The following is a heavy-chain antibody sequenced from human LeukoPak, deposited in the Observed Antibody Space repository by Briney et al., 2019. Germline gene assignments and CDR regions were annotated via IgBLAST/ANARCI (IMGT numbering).Heavy chain of an antibody. J-gene: IGHJ4*02. D-gene: IGHD3-22*01. CDR2: INPNSGGT. CDR1: GYTFTGYY. V-gene: IGHV1-2*02. CDR3: TREKNYYDTSDPKYYFDY. Sequence: GASVKVSCKASGYTFTGYYMHWVRQAPGQGLEWMGWINPNSGGTNYAQKFQGRVTMTTDTSTSTAYMELRSLRSDDSAVYYCTREKNYYDTSDPKYYFDYWGQGTLVTVSS.